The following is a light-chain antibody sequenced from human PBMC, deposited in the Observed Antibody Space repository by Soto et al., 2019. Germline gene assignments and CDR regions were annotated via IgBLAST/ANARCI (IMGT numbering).Light chain of an antibody. CDR3: QRYNSAPQT. V-gene: IGKV1-27*01. CDR2: GAS. J-gene: IGKJ1*01. CDR1: HVISNY. Sequence: DIQMTQSPSSLSASVEDRVTITCRACHVISNYLAWYQQKLVVVPKLLIYGASTLQSGVPSRFSGSGSGTDFTLTISSLQPEDVATYYCQRYNSAPQTFGQGTKVDIK.